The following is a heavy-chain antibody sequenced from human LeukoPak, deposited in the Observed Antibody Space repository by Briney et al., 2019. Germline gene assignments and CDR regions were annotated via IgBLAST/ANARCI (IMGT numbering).Heavy chain of an antibody. V-gene: IGHV3-23*01. Sequence: GGSLRLSCAASGFTFSSYAMSWVRQAPGKGLEWVSTISGSGDTTYYADSVKGRSTISRDNSKNTLYLQMNSLRAEDTAVYYCARTAYDSSDFYRFDYWGQGTLVTVSS. CDR1: GFTFSSYA. D-gene: IGHD3-22*01. J-gene: IGHJ4*02. CDR3: ARTAYDSSDFYRFDY. CDR2: ISGSGDTT.